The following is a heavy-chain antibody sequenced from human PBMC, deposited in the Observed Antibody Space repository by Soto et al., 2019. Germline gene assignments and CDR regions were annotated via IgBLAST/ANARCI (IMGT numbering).Heavy chain of an antibody. CDR1: GFTFSSYS. D-gene: IGHD3-22*01. V-gene: IGHV3-21*01. J-gene: IGHJ4*02. CDR3: AKVRPRYYDSSGYLDY. CDR2: ISSSSSYI. Sequence: GGSLRLSCAASGFTFSSYSMNWVRQAPGKGLEWVSSISSSSSYIYYADSVKGRFTISRDNSKNTLYLQMNSLRAEDTAVYYCAKVRPRYYDSSGYLDYWGQGTLVTVSS.